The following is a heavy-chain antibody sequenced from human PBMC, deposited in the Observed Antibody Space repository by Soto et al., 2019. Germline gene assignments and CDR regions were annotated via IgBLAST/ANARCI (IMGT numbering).Heavy chain of an antibody. CDR2: INHSGST. D-gene: IGHD1-26*01. CDR3: ARGTVVGAGFDH. Sequence: SETLSLTCAVYGGSFSGYYWTWIRQPPGTGLEWIGEINHSGSTNYNPSLKSRVTLSVDTSKNQFSLKLSSVTAADTAVYFCARGTVVGAGFDHWGQGTLVTVSS. V-gene: IGHV4-34*01. J-gene: IGHJ4*02. CDR1: GGSFSGYY.